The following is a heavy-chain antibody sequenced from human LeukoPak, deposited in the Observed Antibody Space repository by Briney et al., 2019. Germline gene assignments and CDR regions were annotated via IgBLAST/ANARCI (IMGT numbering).Heavy chain of an antibody. CDR2: IYTSGST. CDR3: AREGCEAH. D-gene: IGHD2-15*01. V-gene: IGHV4-61*09. CDR1: GGSISSGNYY. Sequence: SQTLSLTCTVSGGSISSGNYYWSWIRQPAGKGLEWIGHIYTSGSTNYNPSLKSRVTISVDTSKNQFSLKLSSVTAADTAVSYGAREGCEAHWGQGTLVTVSP. J-gene: IGHJ4*02.